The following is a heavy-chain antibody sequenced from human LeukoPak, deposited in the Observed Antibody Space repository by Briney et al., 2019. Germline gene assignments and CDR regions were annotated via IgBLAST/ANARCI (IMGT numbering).Heavy chain of an antibody. CDR3: AKASSSWSRMERLDKKSNWFDP. J-gene: IGHJ5*02. Sequence: AGGSLRLSCAASGFTFSSYAMSWVRQAPGKGLEWVSAISGSGGSTYYADSVKGRFTISRDNSKNTLYLQMNSLRAEDTAVYYCAKASSSWSRMERLDKKSNWFDPWAREPWSPSPQ. CDR2: ISGSGGST. V-gene: IGHV3-23*01. D-gene: IGHD6-13*01. CDR1: GFTFSSYA.